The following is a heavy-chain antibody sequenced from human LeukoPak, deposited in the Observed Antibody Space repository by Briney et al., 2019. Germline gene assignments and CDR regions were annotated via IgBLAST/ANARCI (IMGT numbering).Heavy chain of an antibody. D-gene: IGHD3-9*01. CDR1: GGSLSSYY. V-gene: IGHV4-59*01. CDR3: ATLNDILTGYRYFDY. Sequence: PSETLSLTCTVSGGSLSSYYWSWIRQPPGKGLEWIGCIYYSGSTNYNPSLTSRVTISVDTSKNPFSLKLSSVTAADTAVYYCATLNDILTGYRYFDYWGQGTLVTVSS. CDR2: IYYSGST. J-gene: IGHJ4*02.